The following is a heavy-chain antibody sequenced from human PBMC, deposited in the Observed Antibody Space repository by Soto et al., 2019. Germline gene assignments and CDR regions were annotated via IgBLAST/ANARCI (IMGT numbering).Heavy chain of an antibody. CDR3: AREEVVPGAPIPLDYYFDY. CDR2: IWYDGSNK. CDR1: GFTFSSYG. V-gene: IGHV3-33*01. D-gene: IGHD2-2*01. Sequence: QVQLVESGGGVVQPGRSLRLSCAASGFTFSSYGMHWVRQAPGKGLEWVAVIWYDGSNKYYADSVKGRFTISRDNSKNTLYMQMKSQRAEETAVYDCAREEVVPGAPIPLDYYFDYGGQGTRVTVSS. J-gene: IGHJ4*02.